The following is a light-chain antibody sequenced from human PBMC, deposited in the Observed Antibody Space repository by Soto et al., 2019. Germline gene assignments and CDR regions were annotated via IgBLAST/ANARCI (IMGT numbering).Light chain of an antibody. Sequence: DIQMTQSPSSLSASVGDRVTITCRASQSISSYLNWYQQKPGKAPKLLIYAASSLQSGVPSRFSGSGPGTDFTLTISSLQPEDFATYYCQQSYSTPRTFGQVTMVDIK. J-gene: IGKJ1*01. V-gene: IGKV1-39*01. CDR1: QSISSY. CDR3: QQSYSTPRT. CDR2: AAS.